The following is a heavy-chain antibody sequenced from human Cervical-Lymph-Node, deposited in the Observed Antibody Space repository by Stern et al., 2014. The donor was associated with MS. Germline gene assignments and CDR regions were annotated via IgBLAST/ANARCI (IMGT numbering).Heavy chain of an antibody. CDR2: IDWNDEK. Sequence: QVTLKESGPALVKPTQTLTLTCTFSGFSLTTSGMRLNWIRQPTGKALEWLARIDWNDEKFYNTSLKTRLTISRDTSHSQVFLTMTNMDPVDTATYYCARIQWSIIDYWGQGILVTVSS. CDR1: GFSLTTSGMR. CDR3: ARIQWSIIDY. D-gene: IGHD2-15*01. V-gene: IGHV2-70*04. J-gene: IGHJ4*02.